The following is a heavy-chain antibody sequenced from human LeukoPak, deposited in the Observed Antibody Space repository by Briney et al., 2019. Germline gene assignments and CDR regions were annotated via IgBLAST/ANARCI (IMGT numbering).Heavy chain of an antibody. CDR1: GFTFSSYG. CDR3: AKAYGTNGYYQLPIDF. D-gene: IGHD3-22*01. Sequence: GGSLRLSCAASGFTFSSYGMSWVRQAPGKGLEWVSAISGSGGSTYYADSVKGRFTISRDNSKNTLYLQMNNLRAEDTAIYYCAKAYGTNGYYQLPIDFWGQGTLVTVSS. J-gene: IGHJ4*02. V-gene: IGHV3-23*01. CDR2: ISGSGGST.